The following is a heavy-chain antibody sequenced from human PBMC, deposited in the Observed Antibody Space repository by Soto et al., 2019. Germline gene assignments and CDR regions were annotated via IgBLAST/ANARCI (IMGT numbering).Heavy chain of an antibody. CDR1: GFKFYDYG. D-gene: IGHD6-19*01. V-gene: IGHV3-9*01. Sequence: PRGSLRLSCVASGFKFYDYGMRWFRHTPGKGLEWIAGLSKDSLSISYGASMKGRFTISRDNAKNSLYLQLNSPRPEDTALYYCVKDALTAVAFYFDYWGRGALVTVSS. J-gene: IGHJ4*01. CDR3: VKDALTAVAFYFDY. CDR2: LSKDSLSI.